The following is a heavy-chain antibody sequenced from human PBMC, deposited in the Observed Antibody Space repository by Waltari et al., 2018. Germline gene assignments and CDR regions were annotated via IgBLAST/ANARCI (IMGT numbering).Heavy chain of an antibody. D-gene: IGHD3-22*01. J-gene: IGHJ3*02. V-gene: IGHV4-4*07. CDR2: IYTSGST. CDR3: ARDRPYYYDSSDAFDI. CDR1: GGSISSYY. Sequence: QVQLQESGPGLVKPSETLSLTCTVSGGSISSYYWSWIRQPAGKGLEWIGRIYTSGSTNYNPPLKSRVTMSVDTSKNQFSLKLSSVTAADTAVYYCARDRPYYYDSSDAFDIWGQGTMVTVSS.